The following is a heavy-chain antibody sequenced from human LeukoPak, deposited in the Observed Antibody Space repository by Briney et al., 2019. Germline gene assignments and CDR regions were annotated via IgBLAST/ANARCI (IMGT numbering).Heavy chain of an antibody. V-gene: IGHV1-18*01. J-gene: IGHJ3*02. CDR1: GYTFTSYG. CDR2: ISAYNGNT. Sequence: GASVTVSCTASGYTFTSYGISWVRQAPGQGLEWMGWISAYNGNTNYAQKLQGRVTMTTDTSTSTAYMELRSLRSDDTAVYYCARDEYVLLWFGGHGAFDIWGQGTMVTVSS. CDR3: ARDEYVLLWFGGHGAFDI. D-gene: IGHD3-10*01.